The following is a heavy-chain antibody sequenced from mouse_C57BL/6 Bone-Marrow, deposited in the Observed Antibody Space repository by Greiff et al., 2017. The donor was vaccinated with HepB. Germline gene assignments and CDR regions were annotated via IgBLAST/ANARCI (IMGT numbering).Heavy chain of an antibody. D-gene: IGHD2-4*01. CDR1: GYTFTDYE. J-gene: IGHJ3*01. CDR3: TLIYYDYPAWFAY. V-gene: IGHV1-15*01. CDR2: IDPETGGT. Sequence: QLQQSGAELVRPGASVTLSCKASGYTFTDYEMHWVKQTPVHGLEWIGAIDPETGGTAYNQKFKGKAILTADKSSSTAYMELRSLTSEDSAVYYCTLIYYDYPAWFAYWGQGTLVTVSA.